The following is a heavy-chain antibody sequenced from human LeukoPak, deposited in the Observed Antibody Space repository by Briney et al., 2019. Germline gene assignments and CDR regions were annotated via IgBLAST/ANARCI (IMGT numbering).Heavy chain of an antibody. CDR2: INPNSGGT. CDR1: GYTFTGYY. V-gene: IGHV1-2*02. Sequence: ASVKVSCKASGYTFTGYYMHWVRQAPGQGLEWMGWINPNSGGTNYAQKFQGRVTMTRDTSISTAYMELSRLRSDDTAVFYCARKRMRMVRGVIIKSGCTQDLDYWGQGTLVTVSS. D-gene: IGHD3-10*01. CDR3: ARKRMRMVRGVIIKSGCTQDLDY. J-gene: IGHJ4*02.